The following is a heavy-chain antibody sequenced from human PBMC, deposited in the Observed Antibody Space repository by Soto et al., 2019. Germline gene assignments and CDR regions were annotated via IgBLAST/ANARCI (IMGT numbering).Heavy chain of an antibody. CDR1: GFTFSSYS. CDR3: ARVLYSSGWYGY. Sequence: PGGSLRLSCAASGFTFSSYSMNWVRQAPGKGLEWVSSISSSSSYIYYADSVKGRFTISRDNAKNSLYLQMNSLRAEDTAVYYCARVLYSSGWYGYWGQGTLVTVSS. J-gene: IGHJ4*02. D-gene: IGHD6-19*01. V-gene: IGHV3-21*01. CDR2: ISSSSSYI.